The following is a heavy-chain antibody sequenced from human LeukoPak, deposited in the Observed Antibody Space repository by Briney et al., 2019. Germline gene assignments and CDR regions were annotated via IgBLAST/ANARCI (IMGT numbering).Heavy chain of an antibody. CDR3: ARGLRGYYDSSGYSSWFDP. D-gene: IGHD3-22*01. V-gene: IGHV1-69*13. Sequence: GASVKVSCKASGGTFSSYAISWVRQAPGQGLEWMGGIIPIFGTANYAQKFQGRVTITADESTSTAYMELSSLRSEDTAVYYCARGLRGYYDSSGYSSWFDPWGQGTLVTVSS. CDR1: GGTFSSYA. J-gene: IGHJ5*02. CDR2: IIPIFGTA.